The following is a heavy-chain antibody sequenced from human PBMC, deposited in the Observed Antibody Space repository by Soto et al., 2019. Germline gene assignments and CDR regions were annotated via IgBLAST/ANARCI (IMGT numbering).Heavy chain of an antibody. Sequence: VQLVQSGAEVKKPGSSVKVSCKASGGTFSSYAISWVRQAPGQGLEWMGGIIPIFGTANYAQKFQCRGTITADEYANTAYTELSSLRSEDTAVYYCARDTERYYSNYPPSVYFDYWGQGTLVTVSS. CDR3: ARDTERYYSNYPPSVYFDY. V-gene: IGHV1-69*01. CDR1: GGTFSSYA. J-gene: IGHJ4*02. D-gene: IGHD4-4*01. CDR2: IIPIFGTA.